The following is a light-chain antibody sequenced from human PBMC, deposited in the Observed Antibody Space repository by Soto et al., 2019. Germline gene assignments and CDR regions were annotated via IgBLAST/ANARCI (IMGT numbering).Light chain of an antibody. J-gene: IGKJ4*01. CDR1: QGIGDT. Sequence: VVKKTPNTLSVAPGEGATLSCRESQGIGDTLAWYLTQPGKTPRLLIYDTSTRATGVPTRFSGSRSGAEFTLTINSLQSEDFAVYYCQQADAWLRFRFGVPTTV. CDR2: DTS. CDR3: QQADAWLRFR. V-gene: IGKV3-15*01.